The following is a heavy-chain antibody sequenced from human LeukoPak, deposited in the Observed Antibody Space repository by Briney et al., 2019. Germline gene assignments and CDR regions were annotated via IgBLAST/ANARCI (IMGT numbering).Heavy chain of an antibody. V-gene: IGHV1-2*02. Sequence: GASVKVSCKASGYTFTGYYMHWVRQAPGQGVEGMGWINPNSGGTNYVQKFQGRVNMTSDTSISPPNMELSTLRSADTAVSYCPRVVVVVAARYNCFDPWGQGTLVTVSS. CDR1: GYTFTGYY. J-gene: IGHJ5*02. CDR3: PRVVVVVAARYNCFDP. CDR2: INPNSGGT. D-gene: IGHD2-15*01.